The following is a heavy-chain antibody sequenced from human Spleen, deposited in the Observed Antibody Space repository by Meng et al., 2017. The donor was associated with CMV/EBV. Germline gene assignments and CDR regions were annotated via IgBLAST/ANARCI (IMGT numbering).Heavy chain of an antibody. CDR1: GFSFSSYG. D-gene: IGHD1-1*01. J-gene: IGHJ6*02. V-gene: IGHV3-33*06. Sequence: GESLKISCAASGFSFSSYGMHWVRQAPGKWLEWVAIIWYDGSSKYYADSVKGRFTISRDNSNNTLYLQMNSLRAEDTAVYYCAKSKLEYYYYYHTMDVWGQGTTVTVSS. CDR2: IWYDGSSK. CDR3: AKSKLEYYYYYHTMDV.